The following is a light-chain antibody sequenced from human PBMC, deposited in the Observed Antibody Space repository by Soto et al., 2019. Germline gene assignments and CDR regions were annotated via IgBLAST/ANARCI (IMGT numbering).Light chain of an antibody. CDR3: QVRTNWSIA. CDR1: QSVSSY. CDR2: DAS. V-gene: IGKV3-11*01. Sequence: EIVMTQSPATLSLSPGERATLSCRASQSVSSYLAWYQQEPGQAPRLLIYDASNRATGIPARFSGTGSGTDFTLTINNLEPEDFAVYYCQVRTNWSIAFGRGTRLEIK. J-gene: IGKJ5*01.